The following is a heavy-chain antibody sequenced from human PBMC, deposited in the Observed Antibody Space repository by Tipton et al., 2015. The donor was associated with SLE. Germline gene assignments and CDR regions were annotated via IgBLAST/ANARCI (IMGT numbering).Heavy chain of an antibody. CDR3: ASHPGYCSSTSCYPLGY. V-gene: IGHV1-46*01. D-gene: IGHD2-2*01. CDR1: GYTFTSYY. Sequence: QSGAEVKKPGASVKVSCKASGYTFTSYYMHWVRQAPGQGLEWMGRINPSGGSTSYAQKFQGRVTMTRDTSTSTVYMELSSLRSEDTAVYYCASHPGYCSSTSCYPLGYWGQGTLVTVSS. J-gene: IGHJ4*02. CDR2: INPSGGST.